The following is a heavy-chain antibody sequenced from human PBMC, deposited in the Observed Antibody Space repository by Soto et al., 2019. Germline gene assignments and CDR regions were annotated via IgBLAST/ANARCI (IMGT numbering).Heavy chain of an antibody. Sequence: GGSLRLSXAXSGFXFSSXAXXWVXQXXXKGXEWXXXVGGSGGSTYYADSRKGRFTISRDNSKNTLYLQMNSLRAEDTAVYYCAKDFXDSSGYPSFVVYWGQGTLVTVSS. D-gene: IGHD3-22*01. V-gene: IGHV3-23*01. CDR1: GFXFSSXA. CDR3: AKDFXDSSGYPSFVVY. CDR2: VGGSGGST. J-gene: IGHJ4*02.